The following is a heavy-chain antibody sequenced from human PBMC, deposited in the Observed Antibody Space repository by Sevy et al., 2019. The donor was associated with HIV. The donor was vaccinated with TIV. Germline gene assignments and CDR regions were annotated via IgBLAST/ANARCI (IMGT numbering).Heavy chain of an antibody. CDR3: ARDCNSASCLWGQDV. CDR2: IKRDGSEK. J-gene: IGHJ6*02. Sequence: GGSLRLSCAASGFTFSNYWMTWVRQAPGKGLEWVANIKRDGSEKYYVDSVKGRFTISRDNAKNSLYLQMNSPRAEDTALYYCARDCNSASCLWGQDVWGQGTTVTVSS. V-gene: IGHV3-7*03. D-gene: IGHD2-2*01. CDR1: GFTFSNYW.